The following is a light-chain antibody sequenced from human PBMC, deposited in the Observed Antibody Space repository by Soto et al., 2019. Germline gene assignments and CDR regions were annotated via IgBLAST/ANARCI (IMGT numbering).Light chain of an antibody. CDR3: SSYSTTSTLV. CDR1: SSDVGGNDY. CDR2: EVN. J-gene: IGLJ1*01. Sequence: QSVLTQPASVSGSPGQSVTISCTGASSDVGGNDYVSWYQQHPGKAPKLILYEVNNRPSGVSNHFSGSKSGNTASLIISGLQADVEADYYCSSYSTTSTLVFGSGTSSPS. V-gene: IGLV2-14*01.